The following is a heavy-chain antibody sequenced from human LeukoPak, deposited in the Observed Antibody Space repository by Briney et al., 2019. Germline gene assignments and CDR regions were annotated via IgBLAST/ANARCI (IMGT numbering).Heavy chain of an antibody. D-gene: IGHD3-22*01. J-gene: IGHJ4*02. Sequence: SETLSLTCAVSGGSISSNNWWSWVRQPPGKGLEWIGEIYHSGSTNYNPSLKSRVTISVDKSKNQFSLKLSSVTAADTAVYYCARDKMRYYDSSGYPLLALDYWGQGTLVTVSS. CDR2: IYHSGST. V-gene: IGHV4-4*02. CDR3: ARDKMRYYDSSGYPLLALDY. CDR1: GGSISSNNW.